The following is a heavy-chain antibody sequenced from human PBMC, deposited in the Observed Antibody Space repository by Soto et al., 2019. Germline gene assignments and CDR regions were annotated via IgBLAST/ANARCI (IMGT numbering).Heavy chain of an antibody. J-gene: IGHJ6*02. D-gene: IGHD3-3*01. V-gene: IGHV4-59*01. CDR1: GGSISSYY. Sequence: SETLSLTCTVSGGSISSYYWSWIRQPPGKGLEWIGYIYYSGSTNYNPSLKSRVTISVDTSKNQFSLKLSSVTAADTAVYYCAREAAMASYYDFWSGYYDGVSDHYGMDVWGQGTTVTVSS. CDR2: IYYSGST. CDR3: AREAAMASYYDFWSGYYDGVSDHYGMDV.